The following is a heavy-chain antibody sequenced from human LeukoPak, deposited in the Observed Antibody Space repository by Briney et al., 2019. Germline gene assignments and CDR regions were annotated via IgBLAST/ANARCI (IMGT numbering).Heavy chain of an antibody. Sequence: GGSLRLSCAVSGFTVSSNYMGWVRQAPGKGPEWVSVLYANGSIYYANSVKGRFSISRDNSENTLFLQMNTLRAEDTAVYYCARLEKNSYYYMDVWGKGTTVTVSS. J-gene: IGHJ6*03. CDR1: GFTVSSNY. D-gene: IGHD1-1*01. CDR2: LYANGSI. CDR3: ARLEKNSYYYMDV. V-gene: IGHV3-53*01.